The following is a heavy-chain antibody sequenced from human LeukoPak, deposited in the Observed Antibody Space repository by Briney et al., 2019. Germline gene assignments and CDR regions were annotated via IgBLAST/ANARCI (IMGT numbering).Heavy chain of an antibody. CDR2: IYSGGTT. Sequence: GGSLRLSCAASGFTASTYYMNWVRQAPGKGLEWVSIIYSGGTTYYADSVKGRFTISRDTSKNTLSLQMNSLRAEDTAVFFCARVGDHFHWNLDLWGRGTLVTVSS. V-gene: IGHV3-53*01. CDR1: GFTASTYY. J-gene: IGHJ2*01. D-gene: IGHD3-3*02. CDR3: ARVGDHFHWNLDL.